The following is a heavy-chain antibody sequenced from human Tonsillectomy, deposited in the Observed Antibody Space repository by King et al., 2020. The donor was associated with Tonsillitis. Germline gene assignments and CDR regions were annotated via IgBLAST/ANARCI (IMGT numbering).Heavy chain of an antibody. CDR2: INPNSGGT. CDR3: ARGEVPAAKSWFDP. Sequence: QLVQSGAEVKKPGASVKVSCKASGDTISGYYMHWVRQAPGQGLEWMGWINPNSGGTNYAQKFRGRVTMTWDTSISTAYMELSRLRSDDTAVYFCARGEVPAAKSWFDPWGQGTLVTVSS. CDR1: GDTISGYY. D-gene: IGHD2-2*01. V-gene: IGHV1-2*02. J-gene: IGHJ5*02.